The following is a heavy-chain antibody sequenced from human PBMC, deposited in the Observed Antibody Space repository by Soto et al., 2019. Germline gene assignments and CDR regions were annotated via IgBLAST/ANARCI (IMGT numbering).Heavy chain of an antibody. D-gene: IGHD3-22*01. CDR2: INPSGGST. J-gene: IGHJ4*02. CDR1: GYSFTNNY. CDR3: ARAAYYYESSGYYPGDY. V-gene: IGHV1-46*01. Sequence: ASVKVSCKASGYSFTNNYIHWVRQAPGQGLECIGIINPSGGSTTYAQKFQGRVSFTRDTSASTVYMKVSSLRSEDTAVYYCARAAYYYESSGYYPGDYWGQGTLVTVSS.